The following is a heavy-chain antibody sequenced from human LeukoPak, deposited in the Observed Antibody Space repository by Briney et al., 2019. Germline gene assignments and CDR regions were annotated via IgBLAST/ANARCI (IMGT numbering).Heavy chain of an antibody. V-gene: IGHV1-46*01. CDR3: ARDKQQLDYFDY. D-gene: IGHD6-13*01. J-gene: IGHJ4*02. CDR1: GGTFSSYA. CDR2: INPSGGST. Sequence: ASVKVSCKASGGTFSSYAISWVRQAPGQGLEWMGIINPSGGSTSYAQKFQGRVTMTRDTSTSTVYMELSSLRSEDAAVYYCARDKQQLDYFDYWGQGTLVTVSS.